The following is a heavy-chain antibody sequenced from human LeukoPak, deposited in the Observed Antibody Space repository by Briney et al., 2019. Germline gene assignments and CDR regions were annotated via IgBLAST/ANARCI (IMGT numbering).Heavy chain of an antibody. D-gene: IGHD1-26*01. CDR1: GFTFSSYS. CDR3: ATSGSYRFDY. CDR2: ISSSSSTI. Sequence: GGSLRLSCAASGFTFSSYSMNWVRQAPGKGLEWVSYISSSSSTIYYADSVRGRFTTSRDNAQNSLYLQMNSLRDEDTAVYYCATSGSYRFDYWGQGTLVTVSS. J-gene: IGHJ4*02. V-gene: IGHV3-48*02.